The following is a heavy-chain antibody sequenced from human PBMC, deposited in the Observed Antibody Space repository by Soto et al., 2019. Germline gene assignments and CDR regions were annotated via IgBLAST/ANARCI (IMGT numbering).Heavy chain of an antibody. CDR2: ILFDGSNK. CDR3: ARQVVVAAQNYYYGMDV. D-gene: IGHD2-15*01. Sequence: PGGSLRLSCAASGCTFNTFAMHWVRQAPGKGLEWVAVILFDGSNKYYADSVKGRFTISRDNSKNTLYLQMNSLRAEDTAVYYCARQVVVAAQNYYYGMDVWGQGTTVTVSS. CDR1: GCTFNTFA. J-gene: IGHJ6*02. V-gene: IGHV3-30-3*01.